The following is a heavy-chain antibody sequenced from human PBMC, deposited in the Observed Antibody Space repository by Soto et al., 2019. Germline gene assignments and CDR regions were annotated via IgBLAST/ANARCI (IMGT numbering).Heavy chain of an antibody. V-gene: IGHV3-30*18. CDR3: AKDRNYDDIRGSYQPSDY. J-gene: IGHJ4*02. CDR1: GCTCGGFG. Sequence: WGLLRVWWGVFGCTCGGFGVRWVRQAPGKGLEWVAVISYDGSNKYYADSVKGRFTISRDNSKNTLYLRMNSLRAEDTAVYYCAKDRNYDDIRGSYQPSDYWGQRTLDTVTP. CDR2: ISYDGSNK. D-gene: IGHD3-16*01.